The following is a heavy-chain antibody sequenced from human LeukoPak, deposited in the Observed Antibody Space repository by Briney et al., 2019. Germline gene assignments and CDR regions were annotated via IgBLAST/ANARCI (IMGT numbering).Heavy chain of an antibody. D-gene: IGHD6-13*01. CDR1: GFTFSSYS. V-gene: IGHV3-21*01. Sequence: GGSLRLSCAASGFTFSSYSMNWVRQAPGKGLEWVSSISSSSSYIYYADSVKGRFTISRDNSKNTLYLQMNSLRAEDTAVYYCAKERGSSSWYDIWGQGTMVTVSS. CDR3: AKERGSSSWYDI. CDR2: ISSSSSYI. J-gene: IGHJ3*02.